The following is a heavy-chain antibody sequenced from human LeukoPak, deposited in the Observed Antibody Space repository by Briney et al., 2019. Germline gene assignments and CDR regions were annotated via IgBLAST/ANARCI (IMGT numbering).Heavy chain of an antibody. D-gene: IGHD5-12*01. V-gene: IGHV4-59*01. Sequence: SGTLSLTCTVSGGSISSYYWSCIRQPPGKGLESIGHIYYSGSTNYNTSLTSRVTITVKTNKNQFFQMLSSRTAADTAVYYCGREATIPNRFDYWGQGTLVTVSS. CDR2: IYYSGST. CDR1: GGSISSYY. CDR3: GREATIPNRFDY. J-gene: IGHJ4*02.